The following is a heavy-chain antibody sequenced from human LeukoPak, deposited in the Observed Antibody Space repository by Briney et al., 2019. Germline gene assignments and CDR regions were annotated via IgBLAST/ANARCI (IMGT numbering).Heavy chain of an antibody. CDR2: IGSAGDT. Sequence: LGGSLRLSCAASGFTFRNYDMHWVRQAPGKGLEWVSGIGSAGDTNYPGSVKGRFTISRENAKDSLYLQMNSLRAGDTAVYYCAKRPIFGELLYYFDYWGQGTLVTVSS. CDR1: GFTFRNYD. CDR3: AKRPIFGELLYYFDY. J-gene: IGHJ4*02. V-gene: IGHV3-13*01. D-gene: IGHD3-10*01.